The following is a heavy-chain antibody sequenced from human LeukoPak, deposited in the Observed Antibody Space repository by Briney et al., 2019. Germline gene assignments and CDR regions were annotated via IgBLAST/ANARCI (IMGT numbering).Heavy chain of an antibody. Sequence: GASVKVSCKASGYTFTAYYLHWVRQAPGQGLEWMGRFSPNSGGTNYAQRFQGRVTMTRDTSITTANMELSRLTSDDTAVYYCARDRNSGSYSDAFNIWGQGTMVTVSS. CDR1: GYTFTAYY. CDR2: FSPNSGGT. V-gene: IGHV1-2*06. J-gene: IGHJ3*02. CDR3: ARDRNSGSYSDAFNI. D-gene: IGHD1-26*01.